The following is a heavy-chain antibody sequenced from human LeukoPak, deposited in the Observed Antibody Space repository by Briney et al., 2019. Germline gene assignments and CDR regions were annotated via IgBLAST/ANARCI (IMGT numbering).Heavy chain of an antibody. V-gene: IGHV4-59*12. CDR1: GGSISNYY. D-gene: IGHD6-13*01. J-gene: IGHJ5*02. Sequence: SETLSLTCTVSGGSISNYYWNWIRQPPGKGLEWIGYIYYSGTTNYNPSLKSRVSMSVDTSKNQFSLQLNSVTPEDTAVYYCASLAYSSSWYPGFDPWGQGTLVTVSS. CDR2: IYYSGTT. CDR3: ASLAYSSSWYPGFDP.